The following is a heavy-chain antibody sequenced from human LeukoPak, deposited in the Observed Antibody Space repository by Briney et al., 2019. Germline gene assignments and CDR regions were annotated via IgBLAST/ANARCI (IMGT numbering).Heavy chain of an antibody. D-gene: IGHD2-15*01. CDR2: ISDPHSGSQT. Sequence: GSLSLSRAASGFTFSSYTMNWVRQALGQGLEWVSTISDPHSGSQTHYADSVKGRFTISRDDSQNTVYLQMDSLRAEDTAVYYCTTRLQHHFDYWGQGTQVTVSS. V-gene: IGHV3-23*01. CDR1: GFTFSSYT. CDR3: TTRLQHHFDY. J-gene: IGHJ4*02.